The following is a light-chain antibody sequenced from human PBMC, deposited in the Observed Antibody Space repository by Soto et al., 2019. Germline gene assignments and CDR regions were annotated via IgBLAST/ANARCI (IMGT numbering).Light chain of an antibody. Sequence: DIQMTQSPSSLYASVGDRVTITCRASQSISSYLNWYQQKPGKAPKLLIYAASSLQSGVTSRFSGSGSGTDFTLTISSLQPEDFATYYCQQSYSTPLTFGGGTKVDIK. J-gene: IGKJ4*01. V-gene: IGKV1-39*01. CDR1: QSISSY. CDR3: QQSYSTPLT. CDR2: AAS.